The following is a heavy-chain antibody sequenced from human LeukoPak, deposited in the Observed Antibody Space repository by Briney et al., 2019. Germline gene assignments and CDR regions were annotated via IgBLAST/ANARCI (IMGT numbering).Heavy chain of an antibody. Sequence: SETLSLTCAVYGGSFSGYYWGWVRQPPGKALEWIGNIFYSGSTYYSPSLKSRVTISLDTSRNQFSLKLNSVTAADAAVYYCAKSNGYGLIDIWGQGTMVTVSS. CDR1: GGSFSGYY. CDR3: AKSNGYGLIDI. J-gene: IGHJ3*02. D-gene: IGHD3-10*01. CDR2: IFYSGST. V-gene: IGHV4-34*12.